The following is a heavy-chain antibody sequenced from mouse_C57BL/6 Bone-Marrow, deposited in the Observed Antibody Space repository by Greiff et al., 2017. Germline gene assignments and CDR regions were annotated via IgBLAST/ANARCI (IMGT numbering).Heavy chain of an antibody. CDR1: GYTFTSYG. J-gene: IGHJ2*01. D-gene: IGHD2-2*01. Sequence: VPLQQSGAELARPGASVKLSCKASGYTFTSYGISWVKQRTGQGLEWIGEICPRSGNTYYNEQFKGKATLTVDNSYRTDYMELRRLPSEDTAIYVCARRGFFDYGDDDWGQGTTLTVAS. CDR3: ARRGFFDYGDDD. CDR2: ICPRSGNT. V-gene: IGHV1-81*01.